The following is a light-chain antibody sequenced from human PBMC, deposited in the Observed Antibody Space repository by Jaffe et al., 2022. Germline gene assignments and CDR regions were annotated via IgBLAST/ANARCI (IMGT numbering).Light chain of an antibody. CDR3: QQYNSYPAT. CDR1: QSISSW. J-gene: IGKJ2*01. Sequence: DIQMTQSPSTLSASVGDRVTITCRASQSISSWLAWYQQKPGKAPKLLIYKASSLESGAPSRFSGSGSGTEFTLTISSLQPDDFATYYCQQYNSYPATFGQGTKLEIK. V-gene: IGKV1-5*03. CDR2: KAS.